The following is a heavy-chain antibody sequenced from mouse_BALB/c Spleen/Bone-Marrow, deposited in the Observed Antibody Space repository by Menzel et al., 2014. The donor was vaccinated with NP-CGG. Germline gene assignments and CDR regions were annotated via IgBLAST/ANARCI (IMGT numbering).Heavy chain of an antibody. Sequence: DVHLVESGGGLAKPGGSLKLSCAASGFTFSDYYMYWVRQTPEKRLEWVATISDGGSYTYYPDSVKGRFTISRDNAKNNLYLQMSSLKSEDTAMYYCGRAWFAYWGQGTLVTVSA. V-gene: IGHV5-4*02. J-gene: IGHJ3*01. D-gene: IGHD3-3*01. CDR1: GFTFSDYY. CDR2: ISDGGSYT. CDR3: GRAWFAY.